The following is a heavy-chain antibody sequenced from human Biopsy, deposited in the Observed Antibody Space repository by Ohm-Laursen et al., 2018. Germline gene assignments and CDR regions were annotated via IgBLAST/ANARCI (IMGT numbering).Heavy chain of an antibody. CDR1: GGSIGSFF. J-gene: IGHJ4*02. D-gene: IGHD6-19*01. CDR3: ARGRRTSGWPYFDN. Sequence: GTLSLTCTVSGGSIGSFFWSWIRQPPGKGLEWIGYIYSGGNTNYNPSLQNRVTMSVDTSKNQFSLKLSSVIAADTAVYYCARGRRTSGWPYFDNWGQGALVIVSP. CDR2: IYSGGNT. V-gene: IGHV4-59*01.